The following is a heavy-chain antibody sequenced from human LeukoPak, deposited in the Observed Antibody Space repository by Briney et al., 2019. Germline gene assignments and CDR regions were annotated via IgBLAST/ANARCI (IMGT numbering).Heavy chain of an antibody. CDR2: IYDSGST. V-gene: IGHV4-59*12. CDR1: GGSISSYY. Sequence: SETLSLTCTVSGGSISSYYWRWIAQPPGKGLEWIGYIYDSGSTNYNPSIKSRVTMSVDTSKNQISLKVNSVTAADTAVYYCARESYSSSYLFDFWGQGTLVTVSS. J-gene: IGHJ4*02. CDR3: ARESYSSSYLFDF. D-gene: IGHD6-6*01.